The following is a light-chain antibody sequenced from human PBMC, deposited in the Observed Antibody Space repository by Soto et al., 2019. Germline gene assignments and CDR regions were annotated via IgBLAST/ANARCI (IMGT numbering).Light chain of an antibody. CDR3: QQYAGHSWA. CDR1: QNIDSW. J-gene: IGKJ1*01. Sequence: DIQMTQSPSTLSASVGDRVTITCWASQNIDSWLAWYQHKPGQAPTLLIYQASILQTGVPSRFSGSGSGTEFSLAISSLQPDDFATYYCQQYAGHSWAFGQGTKLETK. V-gene: IGKV1-5*03. CDR2: QAS.